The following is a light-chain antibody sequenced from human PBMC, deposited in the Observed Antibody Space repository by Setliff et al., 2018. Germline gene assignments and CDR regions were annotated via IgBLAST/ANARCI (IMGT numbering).Light chain of an antibody. Sequence: QSVLTQPPSASGTPGQLVTISCSGSSSNIGRRTVNWYQQVPGMAPKLLIYSQNQRPSGVPDRFSASKSGTSASLAISGLQSGDEADYYCSAWDDSLNACVFGTGTKVPS. J-gene: IGLJ1*01. CDR3: SAWDDSLNACV. V-gene: IGLV1-44*01. CDR2: SQN. CDR1: SSNIGRRT.